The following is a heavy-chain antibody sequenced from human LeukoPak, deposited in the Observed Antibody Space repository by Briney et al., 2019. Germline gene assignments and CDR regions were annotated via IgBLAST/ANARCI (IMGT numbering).Heavy chain of an antibody. Sequence: PGRSLRLSCAASGFTFSSYGMHWVRQAPGKGLEWVAVIWYDGSNKYYADSVKGRFTISRDNSKNTLHLQMNSLRAEDTAVYYCARRGLERRNFDYWGQGTLVTVSS. J-gene: IGHJ4*02. D-gene: IGHD1-1*01. CDR3: ARRGLERRNFDY. V-gene: IGHV3-33*01. CDR2: IWYDGSNK. CDR1: GFTFSSYG.